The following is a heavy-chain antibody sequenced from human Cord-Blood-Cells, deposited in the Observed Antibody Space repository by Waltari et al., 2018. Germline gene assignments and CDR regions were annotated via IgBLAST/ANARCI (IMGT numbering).Heavy chain of an antibody. D-gene: IGHD1-20*01. CDR3: ARDNWRLGFDY. V-gene: IGHV3-7*01. Sequence: EVQLVESGGGLVQPGGSLRLSCAASGSTFSSYWMSWVRQAPGKGLEWVANIKQDGSEKYYVDSVKGRFTISRDNAKNSLYLQMNSLRAEDTAVYYCARDNWRLGFDYWGQGTLVTVSS. CDR2: IKQDGSEK. J-gene: IGHJ4*02. CDR1: GSTFSSYW.